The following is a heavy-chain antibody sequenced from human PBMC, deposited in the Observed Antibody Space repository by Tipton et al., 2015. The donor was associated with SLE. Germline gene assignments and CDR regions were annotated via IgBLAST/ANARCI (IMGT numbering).Heavy chain of an antibody. Sequence: LRLSCTVSGGSISSGDYYWSWIRQPPGKGLEWIGYIYYSGSTNYNPSLKSRVTISVDTSKNQFSLKLSSVTAADTAVYYCARYRGVGVDYWGQGTLVTVSS. CDR3: ARYRGVGVDY. V-gene: IGHV4-61*08. CDR1: GGSISSGDYY. CDR2: IYYSGST. J-gene: IGHJ4*02. D-gene: IGHD1-26*01.